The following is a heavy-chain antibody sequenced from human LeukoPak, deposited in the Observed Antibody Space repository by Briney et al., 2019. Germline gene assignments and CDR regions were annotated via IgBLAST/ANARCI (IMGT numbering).Heavy chain of an antibody. J-gene: IGHJ4*02. CDR1: GFTFSDHY. Sequence: GGSLRLSCAASGFTFSDHYMDWVRQAPGKGLEWAGRSRNKAKSYTTEYAATVKTRFTISINDSNNSLYLQMNSLKTEDTAVYYCARGLSGTWPWYFDYWGQGTLVTVSS. CDR2: SRNKAKSYTT. V-gene: IGHV3-72*01. D-gene: IGHD1-26*01. CDR3: ARGLSGTWPWYFDY.